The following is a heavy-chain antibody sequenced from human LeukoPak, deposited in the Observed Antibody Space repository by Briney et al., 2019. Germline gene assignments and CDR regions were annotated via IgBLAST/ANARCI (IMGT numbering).Heavy chain of an antibody. CDR2: IYHSGST. CDR1: GGSISSGGYS. Sequence: SETLSLTCAVSGGSISSGGYSWSWIRQPPGKGLEWIGYIYHSGSTYYNPSLKSRVTISVDRSKNQSSLKLSSVTAADTAVYYCARAASVNYDFWSGYSGDYFDYWGQGTLVTVSS. J-gene: IGHJ4*02. D-gene: IGHD3-3*01. V-gene: IGHV4-30-2*01. CDR3: ARAASVNYDFWSGYSGDYFDY.